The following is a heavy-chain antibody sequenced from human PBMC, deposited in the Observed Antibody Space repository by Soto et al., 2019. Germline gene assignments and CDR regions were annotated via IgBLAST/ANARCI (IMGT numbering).Heavy chain of an antibody. Sequence: SETLSLTCAVSGYSISSGYYWGWIRQPPGKGLEWIGSIYHSGSTYYNPSLKSRVTISVDTSKNQFSLKLSSVAAADTAVYYCARDARTYYDFWSGSYNWFDPWGQGTLVTVSS. V-gene: IGHV4-38-2*02. CDR1: GYSISSGYY. CDR3: ARDARTYYDFWSGSYNWFDP. J-gene: IGHJ5*02. D-gene: IGHD3-3*01. CDR2: IYHSGST.